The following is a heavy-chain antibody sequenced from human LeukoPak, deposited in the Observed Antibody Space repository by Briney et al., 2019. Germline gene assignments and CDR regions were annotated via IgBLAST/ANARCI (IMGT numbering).Heavy chain of an antibody. Sequence: GGSLRLSCAASGFTFSSYSMNWVRQAPGKGLDWVSYISSSSSTIYYADSVKGRFTISRDNAKNSLYLQMNSLRAEDTAVYYCAKDRGSSSSYYFDYWGQGTLVTVSS. J-gene: IGHJ4*02. D-gene: IGHD6-6*01. V-gene: IGHV3-48*01. CDR1: GFTFSSYS. CDR3: AKDRGSSSSYYFDY. CDR2: ISSSSSTI.